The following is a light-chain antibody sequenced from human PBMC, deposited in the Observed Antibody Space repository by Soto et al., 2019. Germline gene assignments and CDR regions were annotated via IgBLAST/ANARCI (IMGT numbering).Light chain of an antibody. CDR2: GAS. J-gene: IGKJ2*01. Sequence: EIVLTQSPATLSLSPGERATLSCRASQSGSSNYLAWYQQKPGQAPRLLMYGASSRATGIPARFSGSGSGTHFTLTIRTVEPEDCGLYYCQQYGSSPYPFGQGTKLEI. CDR3: QQYGSSPYP. V-gene: IGKV3-20*01. CDR1: QSGSSNY.